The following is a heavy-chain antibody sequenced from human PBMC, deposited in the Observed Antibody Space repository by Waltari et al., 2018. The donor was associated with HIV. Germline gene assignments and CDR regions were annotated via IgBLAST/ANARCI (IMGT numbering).Heavy chain of an antibody. CDR2: TYLRSKWHD. CDR3: VRDGFGLDY. Sequence: QVYLQQSGPGVVKPSETLSLDCVISADSVSSDTAAWNWVRQSPSRGLEWLGRTYLRSKWHDDYATSVKGRIVIDTDSAEIRFTLHLNHMTSEDTAVYFCVRDGFGLDYWGQGSLVTVSS. CDR1: ADSVSSDTAA. J-gene: IGHJ4*02. D-gene: IGHD3-16*01. V-gene: IGHV6-1*01.